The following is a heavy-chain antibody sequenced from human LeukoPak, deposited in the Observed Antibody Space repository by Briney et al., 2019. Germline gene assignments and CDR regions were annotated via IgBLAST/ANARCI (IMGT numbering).Heavy chain of an antibody. CDR1: GFTFSIYV. Sequence: SGRSLRLSCAASGFTFSIYVMHWVRQAPGKGLEWGSFISYDVGNKYYADSVKGRFTISRDNSKNTLYLQMNSLRTEDTAVYYCAKDLGYSGSYIDCWGQGTLVTVSS. V-gene: IGHV3-30*18. CDR3: AKDLGYSGSYIDC. D-gene: IGHD1-26*01. CDR2: ISYDVGNK. J-gene: IGHJ4*02.